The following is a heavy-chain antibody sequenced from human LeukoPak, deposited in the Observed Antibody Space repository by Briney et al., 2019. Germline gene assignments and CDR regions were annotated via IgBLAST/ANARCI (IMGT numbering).Heavy chain of an antibody. CDR1: GFAFGTYA. V-gene: IGHV3-23*01. D-gene: IGHD3-16*02. Sequence: GGSLRLSCAGSGFAFGTYAMNWVRQAPGKGLEWVSGISNSGGSAYYADSVKGRFTISRDNSRNTLYLQMNSLRAEDTAVYYCAKGLRLGELSSGFDYWGQGTLVTVSS. J-gene: IGHJ4*02. CDR3: AKGLRLGELSSGFDY. CDR2: ISNSGGSA.